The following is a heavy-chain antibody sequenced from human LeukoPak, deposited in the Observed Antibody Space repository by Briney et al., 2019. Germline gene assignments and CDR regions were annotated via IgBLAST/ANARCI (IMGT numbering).Heavy chain of an antibody. J-gene: IGHJ4*02. V-gene: IGHV3-23*01. Sequence: GGSLRLSCAASGFTFSSYAMSWVRQAPGKGLEWVSAISGSGGTTYYADSVKGRFTISRDNAKNTLYLQMNSLRAEDTAVYYCVSSYCSGGSCYSASGNWGQGTLVTVSS. D-gene: IGHD2-15*01. CDR2: ISGSGGTT. CDR1: GFTFSSYA. CDR3: VSSYCSGGSCYSASGN.